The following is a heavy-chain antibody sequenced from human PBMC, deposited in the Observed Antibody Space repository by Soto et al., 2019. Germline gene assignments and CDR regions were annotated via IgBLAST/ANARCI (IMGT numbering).Heavy chain of an antibody. CDR1: GYTFTRYG. V-gene: IGHV1-18*01. J-gene: IGHJ4*02. CDR2: ISAYNGNT. CDR3: ARDNGYESDY. Sequence: QVQLVQSGAEVKKPGASVKVSCKASGYTFTRYGISWVRQAPGQGLEWMGWISAYNGNTNYAQKLQGRVPMTTDTSTSKAYRELRSLRSDATAGYYCARDNGYESDYWGQGTLVTVSS. D-gene: IGHD5-18*01.